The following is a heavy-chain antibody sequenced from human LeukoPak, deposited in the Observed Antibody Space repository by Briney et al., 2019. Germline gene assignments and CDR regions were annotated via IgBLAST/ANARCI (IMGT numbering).Heavy chain of an antibody. CDR2: ISSSGDTT. V-gene: IGHV3-23*01. J-gene: IGHJ3*02. CDR1: GFTFGSYA. D-gene: IGHD2-2*01. CDR3: AKVYCSVTSCYFPEAFDI. Sequence: QTGGSLRLSCAASGFTFGSYAMTWVRQAPGKGLEWVSTISSSGDTTYYADSVKGRFTISRDNSKNTLYLQMNSLRAEDTAIYYCAKVYCSVTSCYFPEAFDIWGQGTVVTVSS.